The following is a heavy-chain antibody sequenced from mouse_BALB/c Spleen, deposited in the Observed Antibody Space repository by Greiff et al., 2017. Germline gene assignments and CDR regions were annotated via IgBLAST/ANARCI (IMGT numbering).Heavy chain of an antibody. CDR3: ARRETGYYFDY. CDR1: GYSITSDYA. CDR2: ISYSGST. J-gene: IGHJ2*01. Sequence: EVKLVESGPGLVKPSQSLSLTCTVTGYSITSDYAWNWIRQFPGNKLEWMGYISYSGSTSYNPSLKSRISITRDTSKNQFFLQLNSVTTEDTATYYCARRETGYYFDYWGQGTTLTVSS. D-gene: IGHD4-1*01. V-gene: IGHV3-2*02.